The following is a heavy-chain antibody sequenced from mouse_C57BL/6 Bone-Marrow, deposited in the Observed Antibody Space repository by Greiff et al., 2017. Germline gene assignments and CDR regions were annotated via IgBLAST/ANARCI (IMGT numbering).Heavy chain of an antibody. Sequence: EVKLVESGGGLVKPGGSLKLSCAASGFTFSDYGMHWVRQAPEKGLEWVAYISSGSSTIYYADTVKGRFTISRDNAKNTLFLQLTSVRSEDTAMYYCARRDGYYYFDYWGQGTTLTVSS. CDR2: ISSGSSTI. D-gene: IGHD2-3*01. CDR3: ARRDGYYYFDY. CDR1: GFTFSDYG. J-gene: IGHJ2*01. V-gene: IGHV5-17*01.